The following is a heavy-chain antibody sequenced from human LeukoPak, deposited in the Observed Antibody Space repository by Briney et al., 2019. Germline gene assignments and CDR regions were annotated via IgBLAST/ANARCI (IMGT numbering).Heavy chain of an antibody. J-gene: IGHJ4*02. V-gene: IGHV3-33*01. CDR1: GFTFSDYG. CDR3: ARAHSSSSTFDL. Sequence: GGSLRLSCAVSGFTFSDYGIHWVRQAPGQGLEWVALIWYDGSKKYYADSAKGRFTISRDNTKNTLYLQLNSLRADDTAVYYCARAHSSSSTFDLWGQGTLVTVSS. CDR2: IWYDGSKK. D-gene: IGHD6-6*01.